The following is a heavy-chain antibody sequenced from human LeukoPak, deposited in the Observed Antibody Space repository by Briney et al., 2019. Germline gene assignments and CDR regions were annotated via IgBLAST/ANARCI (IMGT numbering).Heavy chain of an antibody. D-gene: IGHD5-24*01. V-gene: IGHV3-66*01. CDR1: GFTVSSNY. Sequence: GGSLRLSCAASGFTVSSNYMSWVRQAPGKGLEWVSVIYSGGSTYYADSVKGRFTISRDNSKNTLYLQMNSLRAEDTAVYYCARDPPSQWLQFMGSSDAFDIWGQGTMVTVSS. J-gene: IGHJ3*02. CDR3: ARDPPSQWLQFMGSSDAFDI. CDR2: IYSGGST.